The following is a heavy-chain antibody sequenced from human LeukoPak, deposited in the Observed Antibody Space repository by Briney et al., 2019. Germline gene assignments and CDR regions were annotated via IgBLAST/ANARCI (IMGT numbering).Heavy chain of an antibody. D-gene: IGHD5-12*01. CDR2: INPNSGGT. V-gene: IGHV1-2*04. CDR1: GYTFTGYY. CDR3: ARDLSREYSGCTDY. Sequence: ASVKVSCKASGYTFTGYYMHWVRQAPGQGLEWMGWINPNSGGTNYAQKFQGWVTMTRDTSISTAYMELNRLRSDDTAVYYCARDLSREYSGCTDYWGQGTLVTVSS. J-gene: IGHJ4*02.